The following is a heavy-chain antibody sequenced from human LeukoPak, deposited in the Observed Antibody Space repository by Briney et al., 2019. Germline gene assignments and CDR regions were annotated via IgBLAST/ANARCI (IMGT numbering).Heavy chain of an antibody. D-gene: IGHD4-17*01. CDR2: IYYSGST. Sequence: SETLSLTCTVSGGSISSSSYYWGWIRQPPGTGLEWIGSIYYSGSTYYNPSLKSRVTISVDTSKNQFSLKLSSVTAADTAVYYCARATVTDYYYYYMDVWGKGTTVTVSS. V-gene: IGHV4-39*07. CDR3: ARATVTDYYYYYMDV. J-gene: IGHJ6*03. CDR1: GGSISSSSYY.